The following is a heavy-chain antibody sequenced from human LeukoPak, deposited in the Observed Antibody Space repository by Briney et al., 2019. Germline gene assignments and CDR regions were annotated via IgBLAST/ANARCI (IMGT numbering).Heavy chain of an antibody. D-gene: IGHD2-21*02. CDR3: AKESLRSRNSFDY. J-gene: IGHJ4*02. CDR1: GFTLSSSA. Sequence: GGSLRLSCAASGFTLSSSAISWVRQAPGKGLKWVSAIGSDDTPYYADSVKGRFTISRDNSKNTAYLQMNSLRAEDTAVYYCAKESLRSRNSFDYWGLGTLVTVSS. CDR2: IGSDDTP. V-gene: IGHV3-23*01.